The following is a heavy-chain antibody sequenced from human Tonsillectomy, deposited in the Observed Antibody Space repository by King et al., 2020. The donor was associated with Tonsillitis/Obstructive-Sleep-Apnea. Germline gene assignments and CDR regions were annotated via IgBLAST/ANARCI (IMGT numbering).Heavy chain of an antibody. V-gene: IGHV4-31*01. J-gene: IGHJ3*02. CDR1: GGSISSGGYY. Sequence: VQLQESGPGLVKPSQTLSLTCTVSGGSISSGGYYWSWIRQHPGKGLEWVGYIYYSGSTYYNPSLKSLVTISVDTSKNQFSLKLSSVTAADTAVYYCARDSSRGSAFDIWGQETMVTVSS. CDR2: IYYSGST. CDR3: ARDSSRGSAFDI. D-gene: IGHD3-22*01.